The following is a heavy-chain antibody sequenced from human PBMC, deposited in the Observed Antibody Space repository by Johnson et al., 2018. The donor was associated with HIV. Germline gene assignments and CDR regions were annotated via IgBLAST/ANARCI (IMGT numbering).Heavy chain of an antibody. Sequence: EVQLVESGGGLVQSGRSLRLSCAASGFTFDDYAMHWVRQAPGKGLEWVSGISWNSGSIGYADSVKGRFTISRDNAKNSLYLQMNSLRTEDTALYYCGKDISPGAAGNSGAFDVWGQGTMVTVSS. V-gene: IGHV3-9*01. J-gene: IGHJ3*01. D-gene: IGHD6-13*01. CDR1: GFTFDDYA. CDR2: ISWNSGSI. CDR3: GKDISPGAAGNSGAFDV.